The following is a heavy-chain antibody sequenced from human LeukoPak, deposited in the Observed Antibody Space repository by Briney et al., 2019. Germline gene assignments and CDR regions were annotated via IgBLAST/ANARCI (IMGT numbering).Heavy chain of an antibody. CDR1: GGSIRSDSYY. Sequence: PSETLSLTCTVSGGSIRSDSYYWTWIRQPPGKGLEWIGYIYHSGSTYYNPSLKSRVTISVDRSKNQFSLKLELVTAADTAVYYCARSYCSTTSCYTADYWGQGTLVTVSS. CDR2: IYHSGST. D-gene: IGHD2-2*02. J-gene: IGHJ4*02. V-gene: IGHV4-30-2*01. CDR3: ARSYCSTTSCYTADY.